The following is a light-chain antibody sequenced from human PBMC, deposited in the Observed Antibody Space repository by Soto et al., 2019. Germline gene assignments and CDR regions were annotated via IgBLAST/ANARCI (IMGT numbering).Light chain of an antibody. Sequence: QSVLTQPPSASGSPGQSVAISCTGTSSDVGGQNYVSWYQQHPGKAPKLIIYEVTNRPSGVSNRFSGSKSGSTASLTISGLQAEDEADYYCSSYTSSNTLVFGTGTKVTVL. CDR2: EVT. J-gene: IGLJ1*01. CDR3: SSYTSSNTLV. V-gene: IGLV2-14*01. CDR1: SSDVGGQNY.